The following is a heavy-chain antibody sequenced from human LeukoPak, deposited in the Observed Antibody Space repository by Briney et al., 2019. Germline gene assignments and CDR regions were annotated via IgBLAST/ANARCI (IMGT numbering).Heavy chain of an antibody. CDR3: ARDRRYCSSTSCPKNVIDY. CDR2: ISAYNGNT. Sequence: GASVKVSCKASGYTFTSYGISWVRQAPGQGLEWMGWISAYNGNTNYAQKLQGRVTMTTDTSTSTAYMELRSLRSDDTAVYYCARDRRYCSSTSCPKNVIDYWGQGTLVTVSS. V-gene: IGHV1-18*01. D-gene: IGHD2-2*01. CDR1: GYTFTSYG. J-gene: IGHJ4*02.